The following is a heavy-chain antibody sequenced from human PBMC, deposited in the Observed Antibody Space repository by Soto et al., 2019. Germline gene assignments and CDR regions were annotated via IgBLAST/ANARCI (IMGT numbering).Heavy chain of an antibody. Sequence: GASVKVSCKASGYTFTGYYMHWVRQAPGQGLEWMGWINPNSGGTNYAQKFQGWVTMTRDTSISTAYMELSRLRSDDTAVYYCARSTVTISDGDAFGIWGQGTMVTVSS. J-gene: IGHJ3*02. V-gene: IGHV1-2*04. D-gene: IGHD4-17*01. CDR2: INPNSGGT. CDR3: ARSTVTISDGDAFGI. CDR1: GYTFTGYY.